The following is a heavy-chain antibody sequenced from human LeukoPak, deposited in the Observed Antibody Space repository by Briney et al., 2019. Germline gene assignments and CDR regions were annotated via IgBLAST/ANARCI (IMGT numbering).Heavy chain of an antibody. D-gene: IGHD5-12*01. J-gene: IGHJ2*01. V-gene: IGHV1-18*04. Sequence: ASMKVSCKASGYTFINYGFSWVRQAPGRGLEWMGWISAYNGNTNYLQKFQGRVTMTTDTSTNTVYMELRSLRSDDTAVYYCARVSTNSRVAGYDPQWYFDLWGRGTPVTVSP. CDR3: ARVSTNSRVAGYDPQWYFDL. CDR2: ISAYNGNT. CDR1: GYTFINYG.